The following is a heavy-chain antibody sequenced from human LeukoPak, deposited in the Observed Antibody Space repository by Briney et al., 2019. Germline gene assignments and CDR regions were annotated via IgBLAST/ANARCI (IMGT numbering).Heavy chain of an antibody. D-gene: IGHD1-26*01. CDR3: AKDSLRERIVGSTTRGVNDY. CDR1: GFIFSSYG. CDR2: IRYDGGNK. J-gene: IGHJ4*02. V-gene: IGHV3-30*02. Sequence: GGSLRLSCAASGFIFSSYGMHWVRQAPGKGLEWVAFIRYDGGNKYYADSVKGRFTISRDNSKNTLYLQMNSLRGEDTAVYYCAKDSLRERIVGSTTRGVNDYWGQGTLVTVSS.